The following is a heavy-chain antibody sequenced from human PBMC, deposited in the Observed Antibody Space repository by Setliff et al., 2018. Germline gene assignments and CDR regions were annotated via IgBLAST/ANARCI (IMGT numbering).Heavy chain of an antibody. CDR3: TTAPLAAASTC. V-gene: IGHV3-74*01. J-gene: IGHJ4*02. CDR2: INSDGSST. D-gene: IGHD6-13*01. Sequence: PGGSLRLSCAASGFTFSSYWMHWVRQAPGKGLVWVSRINSDGSSTSYADSVKGRFTISRDNAKNTLYLQMNSLKTEDTAVYYCTTAPLAAASTCWGQGTLVTVSS. CDR1: GFTFSSYW.